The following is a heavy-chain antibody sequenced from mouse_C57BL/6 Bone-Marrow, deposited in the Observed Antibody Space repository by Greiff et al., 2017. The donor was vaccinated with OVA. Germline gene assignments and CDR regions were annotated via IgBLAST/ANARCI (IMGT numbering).Heavy chain of an antibody. Sequence: QVQLQQSGAELARPGASVKLSCKASGYTFTSYGISWVKQRTGQGLEWIGEIYPRSGNTYYNEKFKGKATLTADKSSSTAYMELRSLTSEASAVDFCAGYYGGSLLYWYFDVWGTGTTVTVSS. V-gene: IGHV1-81*01. D-gene: IGHD1-1*01. J-gene: IGHJ1*03. CDR1: GYTFTSYG. CDR3: AGYYGGSLLYWYFDV. CDR2: IYPRSGNT.